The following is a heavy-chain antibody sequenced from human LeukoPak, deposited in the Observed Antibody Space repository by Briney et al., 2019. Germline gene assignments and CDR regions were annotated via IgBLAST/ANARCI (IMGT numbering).Heavy chain of an antibody. V-gene: IGHV4-39*01. J-gene: IGHJ4*02. CDR3: ARHLKQWLVHTLLYDY. CDR2: IYYSGST. CDR1: GFTVSSNY. Sequence: GSLRLSCAASGFTVSSNYMSWVRQAPGKGLEWIGSIYYSGSTYYNPSLKSRVTISVDTSKNQFSLKLSSVTAADTAVYYCARHLKQWLVHTLLYDYWGQGTLVTVSS. D-gene: IGHD6-19*01.